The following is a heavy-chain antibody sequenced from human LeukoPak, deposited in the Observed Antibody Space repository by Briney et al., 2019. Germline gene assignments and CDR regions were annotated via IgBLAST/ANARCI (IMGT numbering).Heavy chain of an antibody. CDR3: ARGRSSGWYGGHWFDP. CDR1: GGSFSGYY. Sequence: SETLSLTCAVYGGSFSGYYWSRLRQPPGKGLEWIGEINHSGSTNYNPSLKSRVTISVDTSKNQFSLKLSSVTAADTAVYYCARGRSSGWYGGHWFDPWGQGTLVTVSS. CDR2: INHSGST. J-gene: IGHJ5*02. D-gene: IGHD6-19*01. V-gene: IGHV4-34*01.